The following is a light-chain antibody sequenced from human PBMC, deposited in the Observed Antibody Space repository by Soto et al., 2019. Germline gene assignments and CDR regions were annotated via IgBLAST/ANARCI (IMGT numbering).Light chain of an antibody. CDR2: DAS. J-gene: IGKJ4*01. V-gene: IGKV1-5*01. Sequence: DIQMTQSPSTLSASVGDRVTITCRASQSISSWLAWYQQKPGKAPKLLIYDASSLESGVPSRFSGSGSGTEFTLTISSLQPDDFATYYCLHYNSYPLTFGGGTKVDTK. CDR3: LHYNSYPLT. CDR1: QSISSW.